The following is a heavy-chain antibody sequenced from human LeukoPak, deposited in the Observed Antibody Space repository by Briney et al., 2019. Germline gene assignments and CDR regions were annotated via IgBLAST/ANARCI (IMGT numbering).Heavy chain of an antibody. J-gene: IGHJ6*04. Sequence: GGSLRLSCAASGFTVSSNYMSWVRQAPGKRLEWVSVIYSGGSTYYADSVKGRFTISRDNSKNTLYLHMNSLRAEDTAVYYCARDPPYGDRALDVWGKGTTVTVSS. V-gene: IGHV3-53*01. CDR2: IYSGGST. D-gene: IGHD4-17*01. CDR3: ARDPPYGDRALDV. CDR1: GFTVSSNY.